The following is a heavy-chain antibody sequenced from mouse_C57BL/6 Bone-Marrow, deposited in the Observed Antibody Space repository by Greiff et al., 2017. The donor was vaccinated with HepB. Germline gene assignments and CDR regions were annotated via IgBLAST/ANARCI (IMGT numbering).Heavy chain of an antibody. Sequence: EVHLVESGAELVKPGASVKLSCTASGFNIKDYYMHWVKQRTEQGLEWIGRIDPEDGETKYAPKFQGKATITADTSSNTAYLQLSSLTSEDTAVYYCAREVQKATGYFDYWGQGTTLTVSS. V-gene: IGHV14-2*01. CDR1: GFNIKDYY. CDR3: AREVQKATGYFDY. J-gene: IGHJ2*01. CDR2: IDPEDGET. D-gene: IGHD3-2*02.